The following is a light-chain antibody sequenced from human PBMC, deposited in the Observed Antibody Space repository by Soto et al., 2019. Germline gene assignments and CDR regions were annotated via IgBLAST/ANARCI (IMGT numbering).Light chain of an antibody. J-gene: IGLJ1*01. CDR3: SSYTDSSNYV. CDR2: EVT. V-gene: IGLV2-14*01. Sequence: QSALTQPAFVSESLGQSITISCTGTNSDIGGYDFVSWYQQHPGTTPKLIIYEVTNRPSGVSNRFSGSRSGNTASLTISGLQAEDEADYYCSSYTDSSNYVFGTGTKVTVL. CDR1: NSDIGGYDF.